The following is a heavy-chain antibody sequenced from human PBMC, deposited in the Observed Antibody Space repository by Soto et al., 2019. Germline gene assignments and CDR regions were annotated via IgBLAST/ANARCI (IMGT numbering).Heavy chain of an antibody. CDR3: ARAGGTTVTGLWHFDS. CDR2: ISWDSGSI. J-gene: IGHJ4*02. D-gene: IGHD4-17*01. CDR1: GFTFDDYA. Sequence: PGGSLRLSCAASGFTFDDYAMHWVRQAPGKGLEWVSGISWDSGSIGYADSVKGRFTISRDNAKNSLYLEMNSLRVEDTALYYCARAGGTTVTGLWHFDSWGQGTLVTVSS. V-gene: IGHV3-9*01.